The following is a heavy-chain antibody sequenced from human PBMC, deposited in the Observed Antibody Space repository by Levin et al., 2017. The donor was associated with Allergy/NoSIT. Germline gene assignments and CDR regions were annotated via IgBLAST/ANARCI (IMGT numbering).Heavy chain of an antibody. J-gene: IGHJ3*02. Sequence: GGSLRLSCAASGFTFSNYAMHWVRQAPGKGLEWVALISYDGGNKYYADSVKGRFTISRDNSKNTLYLQMNSLRAEDTAVYYCARAKLGPDVLDIWCKGTMVIVSS. CDR1: GFTFSNYA. V-gene: IGHV3-30-3*01. CDR2: ISYDGGNK. CDR3: ARAKLGPDVLDI. D-gene: IGHD7-27*01.